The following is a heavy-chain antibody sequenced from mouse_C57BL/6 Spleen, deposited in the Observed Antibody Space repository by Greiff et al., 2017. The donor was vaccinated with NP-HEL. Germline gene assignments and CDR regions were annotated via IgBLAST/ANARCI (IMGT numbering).Heavy chain of an antibody. CDR1: GYTFTDYN. Sequence: EVQLQQSGPELVKPGASVKIPCKASGYTFTDYNMDWVKQSHGKSLEWIGDINPNNGGTNYNQKFKGKATLTVDKSSSTAYMERRSLTSEDTAVYYSARYEFTTEGAMDYWGQGTSVTVSS. J-gene: IGHJ4*01. D-gene: IGHD2-12*01. V-gene: IGHV1-18*01. CDR3: ARYEFTTEGAMDY. CDR2: INPNNGGT.